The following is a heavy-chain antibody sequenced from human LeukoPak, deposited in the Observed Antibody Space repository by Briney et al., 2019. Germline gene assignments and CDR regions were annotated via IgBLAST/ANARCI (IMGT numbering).Heavy chain of an antibody. D-gene: IGHD3-9*01. V-gene: IGHV4-59*01. J-gene: IGHJ2*01. CDR1: GVSISDYY. Sequence: SETLSLTCTVSGVSISDYYWSWVRQPPGKGLEWIGYIYYTGSTDYNPSLNSRVTMSVDTSKNQFYLNLRSVTATDTAVYYCARGTYYDTLTGYNYWYFDLWGRGTLVTVSS. CDR2: IYYTGST. CDR3: ARGTYYDTLTGYNYWYFDL.